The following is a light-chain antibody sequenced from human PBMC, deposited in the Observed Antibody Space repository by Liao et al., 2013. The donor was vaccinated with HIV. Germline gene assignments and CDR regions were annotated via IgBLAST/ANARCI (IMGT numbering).Light chain of an antibody. Sequence: SYELTQPPSVSVSPGQTARITCSGDALPKEYAYWYHQKPGQAPVLVISYDTVRPSGIPERFSGSNSGNTATLTISRVEAGDEADYYCQVWDSTIDDYVFGSGTKVAVL. CDR3: QVWDSTIDDYV. V-gene: IGLV3-21*02. CDR2: YDT. CDR1: ALPKEY. J-gene: IGLJ1*01.